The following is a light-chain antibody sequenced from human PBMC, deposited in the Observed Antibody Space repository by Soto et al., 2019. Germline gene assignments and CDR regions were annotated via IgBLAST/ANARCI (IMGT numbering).Light chain of an antibody. J-gene: IGLJ2*01. Sequence: QAVVTQPASVSGSPGQSITIFCAGTRRDIGAYNLASWYQQHPGRAPQLIIYEVRKRPAVSSFRFSGSKSGNTASLTISGLHAEDEAYYYCSSFTSRSSLIFGGGTKLTVL. V-gene: IGLV2-14*01. CDR1: RRDIGAYNL. CDR2: EVR. CDR3: SSFTSRSSLI.